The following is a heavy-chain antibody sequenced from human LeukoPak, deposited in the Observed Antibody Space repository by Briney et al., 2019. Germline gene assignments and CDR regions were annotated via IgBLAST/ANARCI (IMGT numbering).Heavy chain of an antibody. Sequence: SETLSLTCTVSGGSIGSSSYYWGWIRQPPGKGLEWIGSIYYSGSTYYNPSLKSRVTISVDTSKNQFSLKLSSVTAADTAVYYCARDQSDTAMVMAAFDIWGQGTMVTVSS. CDR1: GGSIGSSSYY. V-gene: IGHV4-39*07. CDR3: ARDQSDTAMVMAAFDI. D-gene: IGHD5-18*01. J-gene: IGHJ3*02. CDR2: IYYSGST.